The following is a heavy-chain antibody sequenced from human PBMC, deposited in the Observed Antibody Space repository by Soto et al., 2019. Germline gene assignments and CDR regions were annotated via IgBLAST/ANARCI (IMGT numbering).Heavy chain of an antibody. V-gene: IGHV4-30-2*01. CDR2: IYPSGAS. CDR3: ARATFGAVLHLEV. CDR1: GASISTEGYT. D-gene: IGHD3-3*01. Sequence: SETLSLTCAVSGASISTEGYTWSWIRQPPGKGLEWIGYIYPSGASNYNPSLRSRVTISLDASRNRFSLSVWSVTAADTAVYYCARATFGAVLHLEVWGQGTTVTVSS. J-gene: IGHJ6*02.